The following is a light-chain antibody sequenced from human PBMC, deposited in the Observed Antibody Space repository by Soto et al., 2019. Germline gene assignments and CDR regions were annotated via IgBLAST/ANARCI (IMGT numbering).Light chain of an antibody. CDR1: QSLVYSDGNTY. CDR3: MQGTHWPWT. J-gene: IGKJ1*01. Sequence: DVGMTQSPLSLPVTLGQPSSISCRSSQSLVYSDGNTYLNWFQQRPGQSPRHLIYKVSNRDSGVPDRFSGSGSGTDFTLKISRVEAEDVGVYYCMQGTHWPWTFGQGTKVEIK. V-gene: IGKV2-30*01. CDR2: KVS.